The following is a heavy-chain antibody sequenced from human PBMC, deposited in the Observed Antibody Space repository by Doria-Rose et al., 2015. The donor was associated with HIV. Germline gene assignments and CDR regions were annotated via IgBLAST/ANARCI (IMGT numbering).Heavy chain of an antibody. J-gene: IGHJ5*02. CDR3: VRTDWFDP. CDR1: GITVNSAW. V-gene: IGHV3-74*03. Sequence: EVQLVESGGGLVQPGGSLRLSCAASGITVNSAWMSWVRQSPGKGPEWVSRIKGDGSTITYADSVKGRFTISRDNAKNTVYLQMNSLRVEDTAVYYCVRTDWFDPWGQGALVTVSS. CDR2: IKGDGSTI.